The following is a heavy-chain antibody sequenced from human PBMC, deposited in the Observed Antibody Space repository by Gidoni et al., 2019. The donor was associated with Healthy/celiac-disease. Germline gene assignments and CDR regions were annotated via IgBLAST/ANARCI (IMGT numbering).Heavy chain of an antibody. CDR3: ARHTRDFWSNNWFDP. Sequence: QLQLQESGPGLVKPSETLSLTCTVSGGSISSSSYYWGWIRQPPGKGLEWIGSIYYSGSTYYNPSLKSRVTISVDTSKNQFSLKLSSVTAADTAVYYCARHTRDFWSNNWFDPWGQGTLVTVSS. D-gene: IGHD3-3*01. CDR2: IYYSGST. J-gene: IGHJ5*02. CDR1: GGSISSSSYY. V-gene: IGHV4-39*01.